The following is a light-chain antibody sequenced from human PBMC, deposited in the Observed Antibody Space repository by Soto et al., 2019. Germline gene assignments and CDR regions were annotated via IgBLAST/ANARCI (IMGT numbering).Light chain of an antibody. V-gene: IGLV4-60*03. CDR3: ETWDNDNVV. CDR2: VKVSGIY. Sequence: QPVLTQSSAASASLGSSVKLTCTLSSGHSGYIIAWHLQQPGQAPRYLMRVKVSGIYNKGSGVPDRFSGSSSGADRHLVISNLQSEDEADYFCETWDNDNVVFGGGTKLTVL. J-gene: IGLJ2*01. CDR1: SGHSGYI.